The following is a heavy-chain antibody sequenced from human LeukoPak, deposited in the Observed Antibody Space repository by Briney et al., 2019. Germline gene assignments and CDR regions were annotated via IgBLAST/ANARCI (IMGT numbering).Heavy chain of an antibody. CDR3: AKKETTVTTFFEN. CDR1: GFTFSSYA. CDR2: ISASGGST. Sequence: PGGSLRLSCAAPGFTFSSYAMSWVRQAPGKGLEWVSDISASGGSTYYADSVKGRFTISKDNSKNTLYLQMNSLRAEDTAVYYCAKKETTVTTFFENWGQGTLVTVS. V-gene: IGHV3-23*01. J-gene: IGHJ4*02. D-gene: IGHD4-17*01.